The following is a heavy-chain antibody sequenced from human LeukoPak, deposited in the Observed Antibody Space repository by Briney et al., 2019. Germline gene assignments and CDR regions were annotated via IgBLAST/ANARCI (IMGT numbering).Heavy chain of an antibody. CDR1: ASTFSNDA. V-gene: IGHV3-30-3*01. J-gene: IGHJ6*02. D-gene: IGHD3-3*01. CDR3: ARAAEWLAYYYYGMDV. CDR2: VSYDETNK. Sequence: SGGSLRLSCAASASTFSNDAIHWVRQAPGKGLEWVAVVSYDETNKYYADSVKGRFTISRDNSKNTLYLQMNSLRAEDTAVYYCARAAEWLAYYYYGMDVWGQGTTVTVSS.